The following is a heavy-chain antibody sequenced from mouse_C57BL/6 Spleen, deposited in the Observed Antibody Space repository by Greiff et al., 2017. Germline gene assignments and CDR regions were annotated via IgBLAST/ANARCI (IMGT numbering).Heavy chain of an antibody. Sequence: EVQGVESVAELVRPGASVKLSCTASGFNIKHTYMHWVKQRPEQGLEWIGRIDPANGNTKYAPKFPGKATITAATSSNTAYLQLSSLTSEDTAIYYCARDLITTVVDYWGQGTTLTVSS. CDR1: GFNIKHTY. CDR3: ARDLITTVVDY. J-gene: IGHJ2*01. D-gene: IGHD1-1*01. V-gene: IGHV14-3*01. CDR2: IDPANGNT.